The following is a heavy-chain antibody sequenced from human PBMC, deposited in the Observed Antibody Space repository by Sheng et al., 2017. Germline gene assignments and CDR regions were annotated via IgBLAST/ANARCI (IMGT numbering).Heavy chain of an antibody. J-gene: IGHJ5*02. Sequence: EVQLVESGGGLVQPGGSLRLSCAASGFTFSSYEMNWVRQAPGKGLEWVSYISSSGSTIYYADSVKGRFTISRDNAKNSLYLQMNSLRAEDTAVYYCARDRGYCSSTSCYPNWFDPWGQGTLVTVSS. CDR1: GFTFSSYE. D-gene: IGHD2-2*01. CDR2: ISSSGSTI. CDR3: ARDRGYCSSTSCYPNWFDP. V-gene: IGHV3-48*03.